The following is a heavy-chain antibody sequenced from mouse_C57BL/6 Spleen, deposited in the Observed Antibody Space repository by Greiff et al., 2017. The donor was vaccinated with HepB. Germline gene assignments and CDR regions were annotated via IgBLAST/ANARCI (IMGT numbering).Heavy chain of an antibody. J-gene: IGHJ2*01. CDR1: GYAFSSYW. V-gene: IGHV1-80*01. Sequence: QVQLQQSGAELVKPGASVKISCKASGYAFSSYWMNWVKRRPGKGLEWIGQIYPGDGDTNYNGKFKGKATLTADKSSSTAYMQLSSLTSEDSAVYFCARGGYYYGSSYNFDYWGQGTTLTVSS. CDR2: IYPGDGDT. D-gene: IGHD1-1*01. CDR3: ARGGYYYGSSYNFDY.